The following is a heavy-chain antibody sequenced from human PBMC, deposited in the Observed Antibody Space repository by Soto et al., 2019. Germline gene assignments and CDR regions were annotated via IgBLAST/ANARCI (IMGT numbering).Heavy chain of an antibody. CDR1: GYTFTSYG. J-gene: IGHJ5*02. CDR3: ARDLRYYGSGSYYNEDWFDP. D-gene: IGHD3-10*01. CDR2: ISAYNGNA. V-gene: IGHV1-18*01. Sequence: ASVRVSCKASGYTFTSYGISWVRQAPGQGLEWMGWISAYNGNANYAQKLQGRVTMTTDTSTSPAYMELRSLRSDDTAVYYCARDLRYYGSGSYYNEDWFDPWGDGTLVTVS.